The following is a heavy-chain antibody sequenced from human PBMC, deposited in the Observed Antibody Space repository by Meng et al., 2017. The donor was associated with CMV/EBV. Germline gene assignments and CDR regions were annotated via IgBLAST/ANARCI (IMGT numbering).Heavy chain of an antibody. CDR3: ARGDFWSGSLDL. CDR2: INSDGSST. CDR1: GFTFSSYW. D-gene: IGHD3-3*01. Sequence: LSLTCAASGFTFSSYWMHWVRQAPGKGLVWVSRINSDGSSTSYADSVKGRFTISRDNAKNTLYLQMNSLRAEDTAVYYCARGDFWSGSLDLWGQGTLVTVSS. V-gene: IGHV3-74*01. J-gene: IGHJ4*02.